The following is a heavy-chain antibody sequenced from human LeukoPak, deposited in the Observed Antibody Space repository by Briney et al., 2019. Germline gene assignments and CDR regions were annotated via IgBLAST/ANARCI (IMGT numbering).Heavy chain of an antibody. CDR2: INPNSGGT. CDR1: GYTFTGYY. J-gene: IGHJ4*02. CDR3: ASGSAVGATKAGEMEDY. V-gene: IGHV1-2*06. Sequence: ASVKVFCKASGYTFTGYYMHWVRQAPGQGLEWMGRINPNSGGTNYAQKFQGRVTMTRDTSISTAYMELSRLRSDDTAVYYCASGSAVGATKAGEMEDYWGQGTLVTVSS. D-gene: IGHD1-26*01.